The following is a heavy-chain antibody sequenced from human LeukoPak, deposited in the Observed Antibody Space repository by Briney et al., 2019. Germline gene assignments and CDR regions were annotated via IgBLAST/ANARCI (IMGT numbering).Heavy chain of an antibody. V-gene: IGHV3-53*01. J-gene: IGHJ6*03. CDR2: IYSGGST. CDR1: GFTVSSNY. Sequence: PGGSQRLSCPPSGFTVSSNYVSWARQAPGKGLEWLSDIYSGGSTYYAGSVNGRFTISRDNSKHTLYLQMNSLRAEDSAVYYCARSTVTYYRDVWGKGTTVTVSS. D-gene: IGHD4-17*01. CDR3: ARSTVTYYRDV.